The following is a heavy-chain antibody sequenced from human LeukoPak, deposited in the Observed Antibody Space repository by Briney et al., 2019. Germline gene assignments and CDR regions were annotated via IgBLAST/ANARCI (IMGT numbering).Heavy chain of an antibody. CDR2: IYPRDGST. J-gene: IGHJ6*02. Sequence: ASVKVSCKASGYTFTSNYIHWVRQAPGQGLEWMGMIYPRDGSTSYAQKFQGRVTITADESTSTAYMELSSLRSEDTAVYYCGGLRFSGFRYYYYGMDVWGQGTTVTVSS. V-gene: IGHV1-46*01. D-gene: IGHD5-12*01. CDR1: GYTFTSNY. CDR3: GGLRFSGFRYYYYGMDV.